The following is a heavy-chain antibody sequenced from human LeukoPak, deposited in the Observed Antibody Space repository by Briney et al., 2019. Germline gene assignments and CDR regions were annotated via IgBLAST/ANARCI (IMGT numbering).Heavy chain of an antibody. CDR1: GLTFSSYA. D-gene: IGHD6-13*01. Sequence: GGSLRLSCAASGLTFSSYAMSSVRQATGKGVERDSAIRCSGGITYYADSVKGRFTISRDNSKNTLYLQMNSLRAEDTAVYYCAKDHGVAAAGIPKWFDYWGQGTLVTVSS. J-gene: IGHJ4*02. V-gene: IGHV3-23*01. CDR2: IRCSGGIT. CDR3: AKDHGVAAAGIPKWFDY.